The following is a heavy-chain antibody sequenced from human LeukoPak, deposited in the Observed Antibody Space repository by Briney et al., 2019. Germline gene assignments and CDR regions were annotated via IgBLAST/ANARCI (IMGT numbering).Heavy chain of an antibody. Sequence: PGGSLRLSCAASGFTFSTYGMHWVRQAPGKGLEWVAVVSYDGSSKYYADSVEGRFTISRDNSKNTLYLQMNSLRPEDTAVYYCARDWGRRYSSGWYGDFDYWGQGTLATVSS. D-gene: IGHD6-19*01. CDR2: VSYDGSSK. CDR1: GFTFSTYG. CDR3: ARDWGRRYSSGWYGDFDY. J-gene: IGHJ4*02. V-gene: IGHV3-30*03.